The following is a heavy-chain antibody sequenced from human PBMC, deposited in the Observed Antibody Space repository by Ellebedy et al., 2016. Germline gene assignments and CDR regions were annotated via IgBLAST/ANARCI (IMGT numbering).Heavy chain of an antibody. CDR3: TRALPAYSSGWYIGPGAFDI. J-gene: IGHJ3*02. CDR2: ISTDGTLR. CDR1: GFTLSYYG. V-gene: IGHV3-21*01. D-gene: IGHD6-19*01. Sequence: GESLKISXAASGFTLSYYGMNWVRQAPGKGLEWVSSISTDGTLRYSADSVKGRFTISRDSASNSLYLQMNSLRAEDTAVYYCTRALPAYSSGWYIGPGAFDIWGQGTMVTVSS.